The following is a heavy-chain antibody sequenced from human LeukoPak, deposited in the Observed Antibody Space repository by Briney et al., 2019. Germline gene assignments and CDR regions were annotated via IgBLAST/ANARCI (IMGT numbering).Heavy chain of an antibody. D-gene: IGHD3-3*01. V-gene: IGHV1-24*01. CDR3: ATAPPPVLRFLEWLSTFDY. CDR1: GYTLTELS. J-gene: IGHJ4*02. CDR2: FDPEDGET. Sequence: ASVKVSCKVSGYTLTELSMHWVRQAPGKGLEWMGGFDPEDGETIYAQKFQGRVTMTEDTSTDTAYMELSGLRSEDTAVYYCATAPPPVLRFLEWLSTFDYWGQGTLVTVSS.